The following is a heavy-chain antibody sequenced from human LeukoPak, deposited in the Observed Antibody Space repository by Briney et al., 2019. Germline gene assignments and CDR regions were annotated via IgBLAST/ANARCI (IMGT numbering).Heavy chain of an antibody. CDR3: AKDKGAHVWATWDY. CDR2: ISGSGGST. V-gene: IGHV3-23*01. J-gene: IGHJ4*02. Sequence: GGSPRLSCAASGFTFSSYAMSWVRQAPGKGLEWVSAISGSGGSTYYADSVKGRFTISRDNSKNTLYLQMNSLRAEDTAVYYCAKDKGAHVWATWDYWGQGTLVTVSS. CDR1: GFTFSSYA. D-gene: IGHD5-12*01.